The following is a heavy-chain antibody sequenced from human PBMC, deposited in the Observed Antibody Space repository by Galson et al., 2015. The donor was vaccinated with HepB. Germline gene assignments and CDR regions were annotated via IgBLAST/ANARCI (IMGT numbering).Heavy chain of an antibody. J-gene: IGHJ3*01. CDR2: TYYRSKWYY. Sequence: CAISGDSVSRNGAAWNWIRQPPSRGLEWLGRTYYRSKWYYDYAVSVKSRIAINPDTSKNQFSLQLNSVTPEDTALYYCAHGRANAFDVWRQGTMVTVSS. V-gene: IGHV6-1*01. D-gene: IGHD1-26*01. CDR3: AHGRANAFDV. CDR1: GDSVSRNGAA.